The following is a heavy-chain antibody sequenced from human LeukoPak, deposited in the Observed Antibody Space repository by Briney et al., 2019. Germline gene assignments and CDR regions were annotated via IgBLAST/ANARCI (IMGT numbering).Heavy chain of an antibody. V-gene: IGHV1-24*01. Sequence: ASVRVSCKVSGYTVTELSMHWVRQAPGKGLEWMGGFDPEDGETIYAQKFQGRVTMTEDTSTDTAYMELSSLRSEDTAVYYCATRIQLTRDYWGQGTLVTVSS. CDR3: ATRIQLTRDY. D-gene: IGHD5-18*01. J-gene: IGHJ4*02. CDR2: FDPEDGET. CDR1: GYTVTELS.